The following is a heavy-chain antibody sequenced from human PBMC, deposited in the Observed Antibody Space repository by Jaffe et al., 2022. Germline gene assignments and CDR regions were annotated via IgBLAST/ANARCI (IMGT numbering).Heavy chain of an antibody. V-gene: IGHV2-5*02. CDR3: VHSTEIWETFDY. J-gene: IGHJ4*02. Sequence: QITLKESGPTLVKPTQTLTLTCTFSGFSLTTSGVGVGWIRQPPGKALEWLALIYWDDDKRYSPSLKSRLTITKDTSKNQVVLTMTNMDPVDTATYYCVHSTEIWETFDYWGQGSLVTVSS. CDR2: IYWDDDK. CDR1: GFSLTTSGVG. D-gene: IGHD1-26*01.